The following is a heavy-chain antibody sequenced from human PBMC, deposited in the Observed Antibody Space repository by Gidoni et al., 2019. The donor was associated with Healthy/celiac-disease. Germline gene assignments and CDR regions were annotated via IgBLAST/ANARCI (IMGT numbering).Heavy chain of an antibody. CDR2: IYYSGST. D-gene: IGHD2-15*01. CDR1: GGSISSGGYY. CDR3: ARAQYCSGGSCSNWFDP. Sequence: QVQLQESGPGLVKPSQTLSLTCTVSGGSISSGGYYWSWLRQHPGKGLEWIGYIYYSGSTYYNPSLKSRVTISVDTSKNQFSLKLSSVTAADTAVYYCARAQYCSGGSCSNWFDPWGQGTLVTVSS. V-gene: IGHV4-31*03. J-gene: IGHJ5*02.